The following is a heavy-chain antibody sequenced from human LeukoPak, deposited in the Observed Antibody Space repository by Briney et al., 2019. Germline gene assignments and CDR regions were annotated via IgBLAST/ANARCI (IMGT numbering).Heavy chain of an antibody. J-gene: IGHJ6*03. CDR1: GFTFSDYY. D-gene: IGHD6-19*01. CDR3: AKVPKSSGWYHYYYYYMDV. CDR2: ISSSGSTI. V-gene: IGHV3-11*04. Sequence: GGSLRLSCAASGFTFSDYYMSWIRQAPGKGLEWVSYISSSGSTIYYADSVKGRFTISRDNAKNSLYLQMNSLRAEDTAVYYCAKVPKSSGWYHYYYYYMDVWGKGTTVTVSS.